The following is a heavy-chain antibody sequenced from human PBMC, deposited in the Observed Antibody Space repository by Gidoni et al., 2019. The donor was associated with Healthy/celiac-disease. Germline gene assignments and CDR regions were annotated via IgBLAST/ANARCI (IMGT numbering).Heavy chain of an antibody. CDR2: IYYSGST. D-gene: IGHD1-26*01. Sequence: QLQLQESGPGLVKPSETLSLTCTVSGGSISSSSYYWGWIRQPPGKGLEWIVSIYYSGSTYYNPSLKSRVTISVDTSKNQFSLKLSSVTAADTAVYYCARRPRAPAFSFDYWGQGTLVTVSS. V-gene: IGHV4-39*01. J-gene: IGHJ4*02. CDR1: GGSISSSSYY. CDR3: ARRPRAPAFSFDY.